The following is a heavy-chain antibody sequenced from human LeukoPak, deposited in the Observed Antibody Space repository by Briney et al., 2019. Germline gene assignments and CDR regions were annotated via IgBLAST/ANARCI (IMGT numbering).Heavy chain of an antibody. CDR2: INPSGGST. Sequence: GASVKVSCKASGYNFISYYMHWVRQAPGQGLEWMGIINPSGGSTTYAQKFQGRVTMTRDTSTSTVYMELSSLRSEDTAVYYCARVGVFGPFDIWGQGTMATVSS. CDR1: GYNFISYY. V-gene: IGHV1-46*01. J-gene: IGHJ3*02. CDR3: ARVGVFGPFDI. D-gene: IGHD3-16*01.